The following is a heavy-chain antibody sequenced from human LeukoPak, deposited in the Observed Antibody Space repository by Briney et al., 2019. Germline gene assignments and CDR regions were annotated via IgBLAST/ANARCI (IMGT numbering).Heavy chain of an antibody. D-gene: IGHD3-22*01. CDR1: GFTFSSYA. CDR3: AKAEGYYDSSGYYSA. Sequence: GGSLRLSCAASGFTFSSYAMSWVRQAPGKGLEWVSAISGSGGSTYYADSVKGRFTISRDNSKNTLYLQMNSLRAEDTAVYYCAKAEGYYDSSGYYSAWGQGTLVTVSS. CDR2: ISGSGGST. J-gene: IGHJ5*02. V-gene: IGHV3-23*01.